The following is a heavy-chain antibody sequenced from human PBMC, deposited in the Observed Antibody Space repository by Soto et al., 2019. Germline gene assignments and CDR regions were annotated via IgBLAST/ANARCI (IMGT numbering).Heavy chain of an antibody. V-gene: IGHV3-9*01. CDR3: AKDHIPNLGELSDAFDI. J-gene: IGHJ3*02. Sequence: GGSLRLSCAASGFTFDDYAMHWVRQAPGKGLEWVSGISWNSGSIGYADSVKGRFTISRDNAKNSLYLQMNSLRAEDTALYYCAKDHIPNLGELSDAFDIWGQGTMVTVSS. CDR2: ISWNSGSI. CDR1: GFTFDDYA. D-gene: IGHD3-16*02.